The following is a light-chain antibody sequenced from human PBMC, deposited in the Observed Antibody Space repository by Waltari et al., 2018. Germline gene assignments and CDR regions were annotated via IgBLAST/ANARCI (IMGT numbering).Light chain of an antibody. Sequence: DIVMTQSPRSLVLSLGERAAIRCKSSQRLFYNFNNKNYLAWDQQKPGQPPKLLIYWATTRESGVPDRFSGSGSGTDFTLTINNLQAEDVAEYFCRQYASTPRWTFGQGTKVEI. J-gene: IGKJ1*01. V-gene: IGKV4-1*01. CDR2: WAT. CDR1: QRLFYNFNNKNY. CDR3: RQYASTPRWT.